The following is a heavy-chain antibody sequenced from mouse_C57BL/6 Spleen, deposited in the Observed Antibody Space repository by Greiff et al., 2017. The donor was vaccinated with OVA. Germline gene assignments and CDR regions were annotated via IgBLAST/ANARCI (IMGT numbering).Heavy chain of an antibody. CDR1: GYTFTTYP. J-gene: IGHJ1*03. Sequence: VQGVESGAELVKPGASVKMSCKASGYTFTTYPIEWMKQNHGKSLEWIGNFHPYNDDTKYNEKFKGKATLTVEKSSSTVYLELSRLTSDDSAVYYCARGDYYGGYWYFDVWGTGTTVTVSS. D-gene: IGHD1-1*01. V-gene: IGHV1-47*01. CDR3: ARGDYYGGYWYFDV. CDR2: FHPYNDDT.